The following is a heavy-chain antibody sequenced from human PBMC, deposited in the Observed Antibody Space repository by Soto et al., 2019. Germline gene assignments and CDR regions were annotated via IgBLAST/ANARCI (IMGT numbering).Heavy chain of an antibody. Sequence: DVQLLESGGGVVQSGGSLRLSCSASGFTFSDYSMNWVRQAPGKGPEWVSSISGGGGNTYYAGSVNGRFTISRDNSRNTLYLQMHSLRDDDTALYYCAKETYGSGWTLDSWGQGTRATVSS. J-gene: IGHJ4*02. CDR3: AKETYGSGWTLDS. CDR2: ISGGGGNT. D-gene: IGHD6-19*01. CDR1: GFTFSDYS. V-gene: IGHV3-23*01.